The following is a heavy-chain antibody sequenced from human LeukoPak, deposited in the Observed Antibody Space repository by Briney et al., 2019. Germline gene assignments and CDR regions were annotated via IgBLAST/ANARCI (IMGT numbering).Heavy chain of an antibody. CDR1: GYSITSGYY. Sequence: SETLSLTCTVSGYSITSGYYWGWIRQPPGKGLEWIGNIYHSGSTYYNPSLKSRVTISLDTSRNQFSLKLNSVTAADTAVYYCAKSNGYGLVDIWGQGTMVTVS. D-gene: IGHD3-10*01. CDR2: IYHSGST. J-gene: IGHJ3*02. CDR3: AKSNGYGLVDI. V-gene: IGHV4-38-2*02.